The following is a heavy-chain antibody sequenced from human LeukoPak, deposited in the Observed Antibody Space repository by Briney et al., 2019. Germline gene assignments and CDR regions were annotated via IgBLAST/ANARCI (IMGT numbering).Heavy chain of an antibody. CDR3: ARPSGYGGNSGYGY. CDR2: ISSSGSTI. CDR1: GFTFSGYE. Sequence: GGSLRLSCAASGFTFSGYEMNWVRQAPGKGLEWVSYISSSGSTIYYADSVKGRFTISRDNAKNSLYLQMNSLRAEDTAVYYCARPSGYGGNSGYGYWGQGTLVTVSS. D-gene: IGHD4-23*01. J-gene: IGHJ4*02. V-gene: IGHV3-48*03.